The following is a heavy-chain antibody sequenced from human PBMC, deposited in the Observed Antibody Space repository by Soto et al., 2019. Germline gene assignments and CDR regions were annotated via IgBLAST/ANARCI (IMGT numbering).Heavy chain of an antibody. J-gene: IGHJ4*02. V-gene: IGHV3-7*03. CDR3: ARDVGPITIFGEALSGYFDF. CDR1: GFSFGTYW. D-gene: IGHD3-3*01. CDR2: IKQDGSER. Sequence: EVQLVESGGGLVQPGGSLRLSCAVSGFSFGTYWMSWVRQAPGEGLEWLASIKQDGSERYYLDSVKGRFTISRDNAKDSLSLQMNSLRGEDTAFYYCARDVGPITIFGEALSGYFDFWGQGTLVTVSS.